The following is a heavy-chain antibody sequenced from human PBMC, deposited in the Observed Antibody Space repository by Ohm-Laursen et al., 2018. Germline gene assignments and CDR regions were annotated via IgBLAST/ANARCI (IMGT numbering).Heavy chain of an antibody. J-gene: IGHJ6*02. CDR2: ISSSGNII. Sequence: SLRLSCAASGFSFSTYEMIWVRQAPGKGLDWISYISSSGNIIYYADSVKGRFTISRDNPKKTLYLQMNSLRAEDTAIYYCASYMVRGNFAMDVWGQGTTVTVSS. CDR1: GFSFSTYE. CDR3: ASYMVRGNFAMDV. V-gene: IGHV3-48*03. D-gene: IGHD3-10*01.